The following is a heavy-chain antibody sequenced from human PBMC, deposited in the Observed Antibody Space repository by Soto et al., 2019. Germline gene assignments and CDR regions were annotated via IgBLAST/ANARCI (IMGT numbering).Heavy chain of an antibody. CDR2: SIPVFGTA. Sequence: QVQLVQSGAEVKKPGSSVKLSCKTSGGTFRNYAINWVRQAPGQGLEWMGGSIPVFGTANYAQTFQGRFTITADESTSTAYMKLSSLRSEDTAVYYCAIPLPKQQLVRGVFDHWGQGTLVTVAS. J-gene: IGHJ4*02. CDR3: AIPLPKQQLVRGVFDH. V-gene: IGHV1-69*01. CDR1: GGTFRNYA. D-gene: IGHD6-13*01.